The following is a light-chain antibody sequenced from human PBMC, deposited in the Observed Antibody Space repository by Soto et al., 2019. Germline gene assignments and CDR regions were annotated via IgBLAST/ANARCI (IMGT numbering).Light chain of an antibody. CDR3: QQYDILPWT. J-gene: IGKJ1*01. Sequence: DIQLTQSPSSLSASVGDRVTITCQASDDIINSLNWYQQKPGKAPKLLIHDASILQTGVPSRFSGSGSGTDFTFTITSLQPEDIATYYCQQYDILPWTFGQGTKVDIK. V-gene: IGKV1-33*01. CDR2: DAS. CDR1: DDIINS.